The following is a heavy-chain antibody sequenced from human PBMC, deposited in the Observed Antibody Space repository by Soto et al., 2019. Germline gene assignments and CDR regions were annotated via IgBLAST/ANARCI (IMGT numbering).Heavy chain of an antibody. J-gene: IGHJ4*02. Sequence: GESLKISCKGSGYSFTSYLIGWVRQMPGKGLEWMGIIYPGDSDTRYSPSFQGQVTISADKSISTAYLQWSSLKASDTAMYYCARRLYYYDSSGYAGSYYFDYWGQGTLVTVSS. V-gene: IGHV5-51*01. CDR2: IYPGDSDT. D-gene: IGHD3-22*01. CDR1: GYSFTSYL. CDR3: ARRLYYYDSSGYAGSYYFDY.